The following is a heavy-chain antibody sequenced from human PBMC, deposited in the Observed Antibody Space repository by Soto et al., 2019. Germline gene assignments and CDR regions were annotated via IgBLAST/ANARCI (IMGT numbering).Heavy chain of an antibody. CDR1: GYTFTSYS. D-gene: IGHD5-18*01. V-gene: IGHV1-18*01. Sequence: QVQLVQSGAEVKKPGASVKVSCKASGYTFTSYSINWVRQAPGQGLEWMGWISAYNGNTYHARKLQGRVTMTTDTSTSTAYMGLRSLRSDDTAVYYCARDVGYGLIDYWGQGTLVTVSS. CDR3: ARDVGYGLIDY. CDR2: ISAYNGNT. J-gene: IGHJ4*02.